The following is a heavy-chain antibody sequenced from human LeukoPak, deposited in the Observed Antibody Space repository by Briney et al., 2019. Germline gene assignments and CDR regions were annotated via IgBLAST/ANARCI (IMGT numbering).Heavy chain of an antibody. CDR2: IYYSGTT. Sequence: SETLSLTCTVSGDSTSSSSNHWCWIRQPPRRRLEWMGSIYYSGTTYYNPSLKSRVTISVDTSKNQFSLKVNSVTAADTAVYYCARDVRYSYGRKDFDYWGQGTLVTASS. J-gene: IGHJ4*02. V-gene: IGHV4-39*02. CDR3: ARDVRYSYGRKDFDY. CDR1: GDSTSSSSNH. D-gene: IGHD5-18*01.